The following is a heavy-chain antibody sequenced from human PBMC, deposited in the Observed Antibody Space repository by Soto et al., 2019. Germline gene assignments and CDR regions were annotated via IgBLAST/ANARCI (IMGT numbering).Heavy chain of an antibody. V-gene: IGHV3-30-3*01. D-gene: IGHD3-22*01. Sequence: GSLRLSCAASGFTFSSYAMHWVRQAPGKGLEWVAVISYDGSNKYYADSVKGRFTISRDNSKNTLYLQMNSLRAEDTAVYYCAREGPSLVVITTLAYYFDYWGQGTLVTVSS. CDR3: AREGPSLVVITTLAYYFDY. CDR1: GFTFSSYA. J-gene: IGHJ4*02. CDR2: ISYDGSNK.